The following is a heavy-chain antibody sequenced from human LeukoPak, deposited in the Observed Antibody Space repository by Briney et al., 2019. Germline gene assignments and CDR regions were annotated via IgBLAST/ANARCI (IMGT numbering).Heavy chain of an antibody. CDR3: ARTGEATISFDY. J-gene: IGHJ4*02. CDR2: IWYDGSNK. V-gene: IGHV3-33*08. CDR1: GFTFRNYV. Sequence: GGSLGLSCAASGFTFRNYVIHWVRQAPGKGLEWVAVIWYDGSNKYYADSVKGRFTISRDNSKNTLYLQMNSLRAEDTAVYYCARTGEATISFDYWGQGTLVTVSS. D-gene: IGHD1-26*01.